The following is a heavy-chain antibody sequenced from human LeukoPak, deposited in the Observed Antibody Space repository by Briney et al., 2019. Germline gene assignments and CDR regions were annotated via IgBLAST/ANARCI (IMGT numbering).Heavy chain of an antibody. D-gene: IGHD3-16*02. Sequence: SETLSLTCAVYGGSFSGYYWSWIRQPPGKGLEWIGEINHSGSTNYNPSLKSRVTMSVDTSKNQFSLKLSSVTAADTAVYYCARDNTFGGVIVDWGQGTLVTVSS. CDR3: ARDNTFGGVIVD. V-gene: IGHV4-34*01. J-gene: IGHJ4*02. CDR2: INHSGST. CDR1: GGSFSGYY.